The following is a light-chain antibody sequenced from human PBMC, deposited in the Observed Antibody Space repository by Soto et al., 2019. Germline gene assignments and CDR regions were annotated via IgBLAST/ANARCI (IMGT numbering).Light chain of an antibody. J-gene: IGLJ2*01. CDR1: DSDVGGYNY. V-gene: IGLV2-14*01. Sequence: QSVLTQPASVSGAPVQSITISCTGTDSDVGGYNYVSWYQQHPGNAPEVMIYDVSNRPSGVSNRFSGSKSGNTASLIISGLQAEDEADYYCSSYTVNGVGVFGGGTKLTVL. CDR3: SSYTVNGVGV. CDR2: DVS.